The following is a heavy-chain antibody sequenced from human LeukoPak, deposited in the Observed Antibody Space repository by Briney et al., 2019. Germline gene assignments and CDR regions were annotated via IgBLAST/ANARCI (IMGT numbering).Heavy chain of an antibody. V-gene: IGHV1-2*06. J-gene: IGHJ4*02. CDR3: ARVGYYESSGYYEY. D-gene: IGHD3-22*01. CDR1: GYTLTDYY. Sequence: ASVKVSCKASGYTLTDYYMQWVRQAPGQGLEWMGRINPNSGGTNYAQKFQGRVTMTRDTSISTVYMELSRLRSDDTAVYYCARVGYYESSGYYEYWGQGTLVTVSS. CDR2: INPNSGGT.